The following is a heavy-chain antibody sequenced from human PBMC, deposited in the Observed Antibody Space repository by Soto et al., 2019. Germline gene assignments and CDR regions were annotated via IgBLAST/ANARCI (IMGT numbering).Heavy chain of an antibody. CDR1: GFSFSSYS. CDR3: AKWDGYGDH. V-gene: IGHV3-23*01. Sequence: EVQLLESGGDLVQPGGSLRLSCAASGFSFSSYSFTWVRQAPGKGLEWVAGNSIGGDKTWHADSVKGRFTISRDNSKNTVYLQMKSLRVDDTAVYYCAKWDGYGDHWGQGTLVTVSS. J-gene: IGHJ5*02. CDR2: NSIGGDKT. D-gene: IGHD5-18*01.